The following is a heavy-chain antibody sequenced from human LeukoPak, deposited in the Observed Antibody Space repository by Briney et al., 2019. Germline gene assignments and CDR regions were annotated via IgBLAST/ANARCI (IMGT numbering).Heavy chain of an antibody. D-gene: IGHD2-2*01. CDR3: AKGATSCSSTSCPDAFDI. V-gene: IGHV3-30*02. CDR1: GFTFSSYG. J-gene: IGHJ3*02. CDR2: IWYGESNK. Sequence: GGSLRLSCAASGFTFSSYGMNWVRQAPGKGLEWVAVIWYGESNKYYADSVKGRFTISRDNSENTLYLQMNSLRAEDTAVYYCAKGATSCSSTSCPDAFDIWGQGTMVTVSS.